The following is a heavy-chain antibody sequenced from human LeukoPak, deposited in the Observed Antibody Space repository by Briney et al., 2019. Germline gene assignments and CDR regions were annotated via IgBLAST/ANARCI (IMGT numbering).Heavy chain of an antibody. J-gene: IGHJ4*02. CDR1: GFTFSSYW. V-gene: IGHV3-74*01. D-gene: IGHD4-17*01. CDR2: ISGDGSTT. Sequence: GGPLRLSCAASGFTFSSYWMHWVRHAPGKGLVWVSRISGDGSTTSYADSVKGRFTISRDNAKNTLHLQMNSLRVEDTSVYYCARGTYYGSFDLWGQGTLVTVSS. CDR3: ARGTYYGSFDL.